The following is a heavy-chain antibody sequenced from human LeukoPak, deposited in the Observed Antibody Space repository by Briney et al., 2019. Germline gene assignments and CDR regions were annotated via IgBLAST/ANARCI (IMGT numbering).Heavy chain of an antibody. D-gene: IGHD3-22*01. CDR1: GITFSKYR. Sequence: GGSLRLSCTASGITFSKYRMNWVRQAPGKGLEWVASIRETSRYTYYADSVRGRFTISRDKARTSLYMQMNGLRADDTAVYSCVRMEDSSDYCVEVDHWGRGTLVTVSS. J-gene: IGHJ4*02. CDR2: IRETSRYT. V-gene: IGHV3-21*01. CDR3: VRMEDSSDYCVEVDH.